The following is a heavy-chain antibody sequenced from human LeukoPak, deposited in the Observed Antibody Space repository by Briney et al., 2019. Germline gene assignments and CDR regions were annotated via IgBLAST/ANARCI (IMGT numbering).Heavy chain of an antibody. J-gene: IGHJ4*02. CDR1: GFSFSNYA. CDR3: AKGSGYDPLDY. D-gene: IGHD5-12*01. Sequence: GGSLRLSCSASGFSFSNYAMSWVRQAPGKGLEWVSRISGSGGSIYYADSVKGRFTISRDKSKNTLYLQMNSLRAEDTAVYYCAKGSGYDPLDYWGQGTLATVSS. V-gene: IGHV3-23*01. CDR2: ISGSGGSI.